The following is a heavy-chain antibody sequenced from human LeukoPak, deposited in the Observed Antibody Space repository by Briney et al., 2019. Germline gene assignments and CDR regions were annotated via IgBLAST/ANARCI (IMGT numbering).Heavy chain of an antibody. D-gene: IGHD7-27*01. Sequence: GGSLRLSCAASEFSIRLNYMTWVRQAPGKGLEWVSIVYSGGDKYYADSVKGRFTISRDNAKNSLYLQMNSLRAEDTAVYYCARDWGKGIFDYWGQGTLVTVSS. V-gene: IGHV3-53*01. CDR2: VYSGGDK. CDR1: EFSIRLNY. J-gene: IGHJ4*02. CDR3: ARDWGKGIFDY.